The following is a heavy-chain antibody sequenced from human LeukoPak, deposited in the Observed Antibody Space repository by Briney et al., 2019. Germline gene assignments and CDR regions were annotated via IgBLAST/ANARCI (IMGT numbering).Heavy chain of an antibody. CDR3: ARGRRHQLRTFCYHFGMDV. CDR1: GGSFNGYY. Sequence: PSETLSLTCAVYGGSFNGYYWSWIRQPPGKGLEWIGEINHSGSTNYNPYLKSRVTISVDTSKNQFSLKLISVTAADTAVYYGARGRRHQLRTFCYHFGMDVWGQGTTVTVSS. J-gene: IGHJ6*02. CDR2: INHSGST. V-gene: IGHV4-34*01. D-gene: IGHD2-2*01.